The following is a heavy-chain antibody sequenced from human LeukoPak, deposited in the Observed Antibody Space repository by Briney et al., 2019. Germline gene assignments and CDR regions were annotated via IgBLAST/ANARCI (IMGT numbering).Heavy chain of an antibody. CDR1: GGTFSSYA. CDR2: IIPIFGTA. CDR3: ARDFDGSGSYYNGAFDI. D-gene: IGHD3-10*01. J-gene: IGHJ3*02. V-gene: IGHV1-69*13. Sequence: GASVKVSCKASGGTFSSYAISWVRQAPGQGLEWMGGIIPIFGTANYAQKFQSRVTITADESTSTAYMELSSLRSEDTAVYYCARDFDGSGSYYNGAFDIWGQGTMVTVSS.